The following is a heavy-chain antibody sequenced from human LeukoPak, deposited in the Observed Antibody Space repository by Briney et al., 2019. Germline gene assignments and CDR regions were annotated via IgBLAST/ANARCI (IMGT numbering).Heavy chain of an antibody. V-gene: IGHV3-7*03. CDR1: GFTFSLYW. CDR3: ARDQGYDSSGYYLR. CDR2: IKQDGSEK. Sequence: GGSLRLSCAASGFTFSLYWMNWVRRAPGKGLEWVANIKQDGSEKNYVDSVKGRFTISRDNAKNSLYLQMNSLRAEDTAVYYCARDQGYDSSGYYLRWGQGTLVTVSS. J-gene: IGHJ4*02. D-gene: IGHD3-22*01.